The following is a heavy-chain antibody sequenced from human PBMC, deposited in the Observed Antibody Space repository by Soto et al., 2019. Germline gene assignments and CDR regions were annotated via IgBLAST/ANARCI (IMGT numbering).Heavy chain of an antibody. CDR3: ATAIADDAFDI. Sequence: GGPVKVSCKASGYTFTSYAMHWVRQAPGQRLERMGWVSAGNGNTKYSQKFQGRVTITRDTSASTAYMELSSLRSEDTAVYYCATAIADDAFDIWGRGTMVTVSS. D-gene: IGHD2-2*01. CDR1: GYTFTSYA. J-gene: IGHJ3*02. V-gene: IGHV1-3*01. CDR2: VSAGNGNT.